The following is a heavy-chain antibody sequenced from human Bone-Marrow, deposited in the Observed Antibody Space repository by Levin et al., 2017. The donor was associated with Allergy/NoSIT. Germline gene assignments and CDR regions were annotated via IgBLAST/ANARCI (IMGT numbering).Heavy chain of an antibody. D-gene: IGHD6-13*01. Sequence: GSLRLSCAASGFTFSSYAMSWVRQAPGKGLEWVSAISGSGGSTYYADSVKGRFTISRDNSKNTLYLQMNSLRAEDTAVYYCAKGIRSGIAALGGTENYYDYGMDVWGQGTTVTVSS. CDR2: ISGSGGST. V-gene: IGHV3-23*01. CDR3: AKGIRSGIAALGGTENYYDYGMDV. CDR1: GFTFSSYA. J-gene: IGHJ6*02.